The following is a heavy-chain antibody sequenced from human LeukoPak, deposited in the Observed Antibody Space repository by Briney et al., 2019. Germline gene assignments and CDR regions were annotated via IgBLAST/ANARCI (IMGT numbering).Heavy chain of an antibody. CDR2: INHSGST. CDR3: ARAPITMVRGVIIVSQWKTDRFDP. V-gene: IGHV4-34*01. CDR1: GGSFSGYY. Sequence: LETLSLTCAVYGGSFSGYYWSWIRQPPGKGLEWIGEINHSGSTNYNPSLKSRVTISVDTSKNQFSLKLSSVTAADTAVYYCARAPITMVRGVIIVSQWKTDRFDPWGQGTLVTVSS. D-gene: IGHD3-10*01. J-gene: IGHJ5*02.